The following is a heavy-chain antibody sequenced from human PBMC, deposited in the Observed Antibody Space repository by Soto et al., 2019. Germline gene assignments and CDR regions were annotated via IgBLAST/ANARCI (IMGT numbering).Heavy chain of an antibody. CDR1: GYTFAIYY. CDR3: ARDVVYTTGWAFDI. J-gene: IGHJ3*02. Sequence: QVQLVQSGTEVKKPGASVKVSCKTSGYTFAIYYIHWVRQAPGQGLEWMGIINPSGGGTNYAQKFQGRVTMTRDTSTSTLYMELSSLRSEDTAVYYCARDVVYTTGWAFDIWGQGTVVTVSS. D-gene: IGHD2-8*02. V-gene: IGHV1-46*03. CDR2: INPSGGGT.